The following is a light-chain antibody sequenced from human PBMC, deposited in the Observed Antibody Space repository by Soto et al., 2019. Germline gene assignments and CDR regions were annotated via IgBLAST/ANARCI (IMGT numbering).Light chain of an antibody. J-gene: IGKJ1*01. CDR3: QQGCGPPQT. CDR2: AAS. CDR1: QSISSY. Sequence: DIQMTQSPLSLSASVGDRVTISCRASQSISSYLNWYQQKPGKAPKLLIYAASSLQSGVPSRFGGSGSAEECTVTKRCPRSEAFAAYYRQQGCGPPQTVGQGTKVDIK. V-gene: IGKV1-39*01.